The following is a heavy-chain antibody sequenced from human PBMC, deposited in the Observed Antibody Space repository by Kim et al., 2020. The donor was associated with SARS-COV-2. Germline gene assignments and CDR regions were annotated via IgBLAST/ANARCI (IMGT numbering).Heavy chain of an antibody. CDR3: TTDLGYCSSTSCYLDYYYYYGMDV. Sequence: GGSLRLSCAASGFTFSNAWMSWVRQAPGKGLEWVGRIKSKTDGGTTDYAAPVKGRFTISRDDSKNTLYLQMNSLKTEDTAVYYCTTDLGYCSSTSCYLDYYYYYGMDVWGQGTTVTVSS. J-gene: IGHJ6*02. CDR1: GFTFSNAW. V-gene: IGHV3-15*01. CDR2: IKSKTDGGTT. D-gene: IGHD2-2*01.